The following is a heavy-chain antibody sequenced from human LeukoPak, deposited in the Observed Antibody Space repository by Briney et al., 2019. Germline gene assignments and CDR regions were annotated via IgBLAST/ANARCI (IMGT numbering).Heavy chain of an antibody. J-gene: IGHJ4*02. V-gene: IGHV3-23*01. CDR3: ARDMSVGDILTGYSLLRY. D-gene: IGHD3-9*01. CDR1: GFTFSRHA. CDR2: LSGTGGST. Sequence: GGSLRLSCEASGFTFSRHAMSWVRQAPGKGLEWVSSLSGTGGSTYYADSVKGRLTVSRDNSKNTLYLQMNSLRAEDTAVYYCARDMSVGDILTGYSLLRYWGQGTLVTVSS.